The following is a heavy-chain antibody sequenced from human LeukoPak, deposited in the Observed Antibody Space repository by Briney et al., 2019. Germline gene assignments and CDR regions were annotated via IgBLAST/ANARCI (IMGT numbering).Heavy chain of an antibody. V-gene: IGHV3-30*18. D-gene: IGHD6-19*01. J-gene: IGHJ4*02. CDR2: ISYDGSNK. CDR1: GSTFSSYG. Sequence: PGGSLRLSCAASGSTFSSYGMHWVRQAPGKGLEWVAVISYDGSNKYYADSVKGRFTISRDNSKNTLYLQMNSLRAEDTAVYYCAKVPYSSGQYFDYWGQGTLVAVSS. CDR3: AKVPYSSGQYFDY.